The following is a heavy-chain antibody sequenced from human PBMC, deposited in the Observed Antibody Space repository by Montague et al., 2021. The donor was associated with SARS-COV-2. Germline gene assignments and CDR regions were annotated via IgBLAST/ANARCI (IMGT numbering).Heavy chain of an antibody. CDR1: GDSINSTSHY. V-gene: IGHV4-39*01. J-gene: IGHJ5*02. Sequence: SETLSLTCTVSGDSINSTSHYWAWIRQPPGKGLEWIGSVYYRGSTYYNPSFKSRVFVSLDTSKNQFSLRVNSVTAADTAAYYCARQGDHSCGSSRPFDPWGQGTLVSVSS. CDR2: VYYRGST. D-gene: IGHD3-16*01. CDR3: ARQGDHSCGSSRPFDP.